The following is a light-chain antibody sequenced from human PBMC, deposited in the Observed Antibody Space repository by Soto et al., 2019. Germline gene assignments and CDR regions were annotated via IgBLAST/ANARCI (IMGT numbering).Light chain of an antibody. CDR2: KAS. CDR3: QQYDSYPWT. V-gene: IGKV1-5*03. J-gene: IGKJ1*01. CDR1: QSISSW. Sequence: DIQMTQSPSTLSASVGDRVTITCRASQSISSWLAWYQQKPGKAPKLLIYKASSLESGVPSRFSGSVSGTEFTLTISSLQPDDFATYYRQQYDSYPWTFGQGTKVEIK.